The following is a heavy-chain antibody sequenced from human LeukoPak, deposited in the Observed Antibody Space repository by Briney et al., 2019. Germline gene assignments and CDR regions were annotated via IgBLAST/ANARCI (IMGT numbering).Heavy chain of an antibody. CDR1: GFTFSSYA. J-gene: IGHJ4*02. V-gene: IGHV3-23*01. CDR2: ISGSGGST. D-gene: IGHD5-18*01. CDR3: ARDYGYNDYFDY. Sequence: GGSLRLSCAASGFTFSSYAMSWVRQAPGKGLEWVSAISGSGGSTYYADSVKGRFTISRDNAKNSLYLQMNSLRAEDTAVYYCARDYGYNDYFDYWGQGTLVTVSS.